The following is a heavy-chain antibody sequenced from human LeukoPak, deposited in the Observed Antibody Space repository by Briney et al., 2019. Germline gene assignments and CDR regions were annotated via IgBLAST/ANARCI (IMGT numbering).Heavy chain of an antibody. V-gene: IGHV3-7*01. CDR3: TRDRSRAEDD. CDR1: GFTFSGHW. D-gene: IGHD1-14*01. Sequence: PGGSLRLSCAASGFTFSGHWMSWVRQAPGKGLEWVANINQGGSDKYYVDSVKGRFTISRDNANHLLYLQMNSLRGEDTAVYYCTRDRSRAEDDWGQGTLVTVSS. CDR2: INQGGSDK. J-gene: IGHJ4*02.